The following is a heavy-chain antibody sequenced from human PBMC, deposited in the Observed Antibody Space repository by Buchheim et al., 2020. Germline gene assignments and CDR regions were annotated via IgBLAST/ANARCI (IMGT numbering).Heavy chain of an antibody. CDR3: AKGGGYSSSWYPKGVYYYYGMDV. CDR1: GFTFSSYG. J-gene: IGHJ6*02. Sequence: QVQLVESGGGVVQPGRSLRLSCAASGFTFSSYGMHWVRQAPGKGLEWVAVISYDGSNKYYADSVKGRFTISRDNSKNKLYLQMNSLRAEDTAVYYCAKGGGYSSSWYPKGVYYYYGMDVWGQGTT. D-gene: IGHD6-13*01. CDR2: ISYDGSNK. V-gene: IGHV3-30*18.